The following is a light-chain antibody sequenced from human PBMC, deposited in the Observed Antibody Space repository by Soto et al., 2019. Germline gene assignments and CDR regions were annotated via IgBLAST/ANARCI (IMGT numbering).Light chain of an antibody. CDR2: GAS. V-gene: IGKV3-15*01. CDR1: QSVSSN. Sequence: EIVMTQSPATLSLSPGERATLSCRASQSVSSNLAWYQQKPGHSPRLLIYGASTRVTGIPARFSGSGSGTDFTLTISSLQSEDFAIYYCQQHNSWPPVFGQGTKLEIK. CDR3: QQHNSWPPV. J-gene: IGKJ2*01.